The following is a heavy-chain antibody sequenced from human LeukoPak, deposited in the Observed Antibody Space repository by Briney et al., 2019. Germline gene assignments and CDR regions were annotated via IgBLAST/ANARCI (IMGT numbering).Heavy chain of an antibody. CDR2: IIPIFGTA. D-gene: IGHD3-10*01. Sequence: ASVTVSCKASGGTFSSYAISWVRQAPGQGLEWMGGIIPIFGTANYAQKFQGRVTITADESTSTAYMELSSLRSEDTAVYYCARLSMVRGVITFDYWGQGTLVTVSS. V-gene: IGHV1-69*13. CDR3: ARLSMVRGVITFDY. J-gene: IGHJ4*02. CDR1: GGTFSSYA.